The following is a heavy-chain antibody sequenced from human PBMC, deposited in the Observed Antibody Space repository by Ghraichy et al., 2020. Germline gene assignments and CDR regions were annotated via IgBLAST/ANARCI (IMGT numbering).Heavy chain of an antibody. Sequence: SVKVSCKASGGTFSSYAISWVRQAPGQGLEWMGGIIPIFGIANYAQKFQGRVTITADKSTSTAYMELSSLRSEDTAVYYCARDPTEVVVAATPIYYGMDVWGQGTTVTVSS. D-gene: IGHD2-15*01. CDR3: ARDPTEVVVAATPIYYGMDV. CDR1: GGTFSSYA. V-gene: IGHV1-69*10. CDR2: IIPIFGIA. J-gene: IGHJ6*02.